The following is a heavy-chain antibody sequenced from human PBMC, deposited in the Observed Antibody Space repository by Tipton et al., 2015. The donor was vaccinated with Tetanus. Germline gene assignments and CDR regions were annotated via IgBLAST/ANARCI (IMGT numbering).Heavy chain of an antibody. Sequence: QLVQSGAEVKGPGASVKVSCKTSGYTFISYGISWVRQAPGQGLEWMGWISGYSGDTNYAQRLQGRVTVTADTSTSTAYMELRSLRSDDTAVYYCARGSAFNYYNGLDVWGQGTTVTVSS. CDR1: GYTFISYG. J-gene: IGHJ6*02. CDR3: ARGSAFNYYNGLDV. CDR2: ISGYSGDT. V-gene: IGHV1-18*01.